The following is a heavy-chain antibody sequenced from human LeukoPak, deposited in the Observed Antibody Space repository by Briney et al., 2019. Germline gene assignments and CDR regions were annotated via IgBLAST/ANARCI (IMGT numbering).Heavy chain of an antibody. J-gene: IGHJ6*02. Sequence: PSQTLSLTCTVSGGSISSGSYYWSWIRQPAGKGLEWIGRIYTSGSTNYNPSLKSRVTISVDTSKNQFSVKLSSVTAADTAKYYCAREDLRVRASDVWGQGTTVTVSS. CDR1: GGSISSGSYY. CDR3: AREDLRVRASDV. V-gene: IGHV4-61*02. D-gene: IGHD3-10*01. CDR2: IYTSGST.